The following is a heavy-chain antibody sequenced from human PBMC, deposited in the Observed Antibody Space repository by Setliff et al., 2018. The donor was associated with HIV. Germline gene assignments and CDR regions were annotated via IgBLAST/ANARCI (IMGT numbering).Heavy chain of an antibody. V-gene: IGHV3-23*01. D-gene: IGHD1-26*01. CDR3: ALRQRGGLVGAGNAFDI. J-gene: IGHJ3*02. CDR1: GFSFSNYA. CDR2: IANGINT. Sequence: GGSLRLSCAASGFSFSNYAMTWVRQAPGKGLEWVSTIANGINTYYADSVRGRFTISRDNFKNTLYLQMNSLRAEDTAKYYCALRQRGGLVGAGNAFDIWGQGTMVTVSS.